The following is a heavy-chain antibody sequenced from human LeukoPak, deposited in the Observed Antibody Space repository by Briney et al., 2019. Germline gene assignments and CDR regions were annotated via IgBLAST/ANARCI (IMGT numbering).Heavy chain of an antibody. CDR2: INHSGST. CDR3: ARSGYSYGPLHY. CDR1: GGSFSGYY. Sequence: SETLSLTCAVYGGSFSGYYWSWIRQPPGKRLEWIGEINHSGSTNYNPSLKSRVTISVDTSKNQFSLKLSSVTAADTAVYYCARSGYSYGPLHYWGQGTLVTVSS. D-gene: IGHD5-18*01. J-gene: IGHJ4*02. V-gene: IGHV4-34*01.